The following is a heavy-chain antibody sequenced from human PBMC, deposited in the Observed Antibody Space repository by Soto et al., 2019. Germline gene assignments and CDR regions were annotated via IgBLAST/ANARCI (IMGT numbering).Heavy chain of an antibody. D-gene: IGHD5-12*01. V-gene: IGHV5-51*01. CDR1: GYSFTSYW. J-gene: IGHJ6*02. Sequence: GESLKISCKGSGYSFTSYWIGWVRQMPGKGLEWMGIIYPGDSDTRYSPSFQGQVTISADKSISTAYLQWSGLKASDTAMYSCASLSVATKLGYYYYGMDVWGQGTTVTVSS. CDR2: IYPGDSDT. CDR3: ASLSVATKLGYYYYGMDV.